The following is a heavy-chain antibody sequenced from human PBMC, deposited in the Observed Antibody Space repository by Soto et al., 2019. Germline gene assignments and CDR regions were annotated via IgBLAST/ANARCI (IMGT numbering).Heavy chain of an antibody. Sequence: QMQLQASGPGLVKPSETLSLTCNVSGASVSHGYWSWIRQPPGKALEWIGFMYFGGSFNYNPSLTSRATISVETANNQFSMKLTSVTASDTAVYYCARSYYDSTGFAVDPWCQGTLVTVSS. V-gene: IGHV4-59*02. CDR3: ARSYYDSTGFAVDP. CDR2: MYFGGSF. CDR1: GASVSHGY. J-gene: IGHJ5*02. D-gene: IGHD3-22*01.